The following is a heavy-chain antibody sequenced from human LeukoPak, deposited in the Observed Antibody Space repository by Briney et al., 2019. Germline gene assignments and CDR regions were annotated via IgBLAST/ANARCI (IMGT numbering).Heavy chain of an antibody. CDR1: GFTFSSYS. CDR3: ARDGEDFWSGRSWFDY. CDR2: ISSSSSYI. D-gene: IGHD3-3*01. V-gene: IGHV3-21*01. J-gene: IGHJ4*02. Sequence: PGGSLRLSCAASGFTFSSYSMNRVRQAPGKGLEWVSSISSSSSYIYYADSVKGRFTISRDNAKNSLYLQMSSLRAEDTTVYYCARDGEDFWSGRSWFDYWGQGTLVTVSS.